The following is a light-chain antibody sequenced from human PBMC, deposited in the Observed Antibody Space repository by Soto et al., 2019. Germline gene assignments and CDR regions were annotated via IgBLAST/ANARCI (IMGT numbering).Light chain of an antibody. CDR1: SSDVGGYNY. Sequence: QSVLTQPRSVSGSPGQSVTISCTGTSSDVGGYNYVSWYQQHPGKAPKLMIYDVSKRPSGFPDRFSGSKSDNTASLTISGLQAEDEADYYCCSYAGSYTFYVFGTGTKVTVL. CDR2: DVS. V-gene: IGLV2-11*01. J-gene: IGLJ1*01. CDR3: CSYAGSYTFYV.